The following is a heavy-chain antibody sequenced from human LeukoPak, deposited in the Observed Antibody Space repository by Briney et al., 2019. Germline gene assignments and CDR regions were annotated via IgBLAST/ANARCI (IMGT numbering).Heavy chain of an antibody. D-gene: IGHD2-8*01. CDR3: ANEGPNFDY. J-gene: IGHJ4*02. Sequence: PGGSLRLSCAASGFTFSSHAMSWVRQAPGKGLEWVSAISGSGSSTHYADSVKGRFTISRDNSKNTVYLQMNSLRAEDTAVYYCANEGPNFDYWGQGTLVTVSS. CDR1: GFTFSSHA. CDR2: ISGSGSST. V-gene: IGHV3-23*01.